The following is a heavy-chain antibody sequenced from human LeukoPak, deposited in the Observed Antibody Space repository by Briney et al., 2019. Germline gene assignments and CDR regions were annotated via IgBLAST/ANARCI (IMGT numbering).Heavy chain of an antibody. CDR3: ARNWGSSWYFDY. CDR1: GDSISSYY. CDR2: IYFSGTT. V-gene: IGHV4-59*01. J-gene: IGHJ4*02. D-gene: IGHD6-13*01. Sequence: SETLSLTCTVSGDSISSYYWSWMRQPPGKGLEWIGYIYFSGTTYYNPSLKSRVTISIDTSKNQFFLKMDSVTAADTAVYYCARNWGSSWYFDYWGQGTLVTVSS.